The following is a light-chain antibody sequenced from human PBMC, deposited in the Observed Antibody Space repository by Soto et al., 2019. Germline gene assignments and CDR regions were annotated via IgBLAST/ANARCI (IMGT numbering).Light chain of an antibody. V-gene: IGKV3-11*01. CDR2: DAS. J-gene: IGKJ4*01. Sequence: EIVMTQSPAPLSVSPGERATLSCRASQSVSSYLAWYQQKPGQAPRLLIYDASNRATGIPARFSGSGSGTDFTLTISSLEPEDVAVYYCQQRSNWPLTFGGGTKVDIK. CDR1: QSVSSY. CDR3: QQRSNWPLT.